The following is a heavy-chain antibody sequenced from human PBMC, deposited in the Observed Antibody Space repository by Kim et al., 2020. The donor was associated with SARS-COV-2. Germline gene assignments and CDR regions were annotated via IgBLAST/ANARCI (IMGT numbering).Heavy chain of an antibody. Sequence: SETLSLTCTVSGGSISSYYWSWIRQPPGKGLEWIGYIYYSGSTNYNPSLKSRVTISVDTSKNQFSLKLSSVTAADTAVYYCARHGRRRDSSGYYPHNWFDPWGQGTLVTVSS. J-gene: IGHJ5*02. CDR1: GGSISSYY. CDR2: IYYSGST. V-gene: IGHV4-59*08. CDR3: ARHGRRRDSSGYYPHNWFDP. D-gene: IGHD3-22*01.